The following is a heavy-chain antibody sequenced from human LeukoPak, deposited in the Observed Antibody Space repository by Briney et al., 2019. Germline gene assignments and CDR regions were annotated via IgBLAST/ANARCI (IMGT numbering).Heavy chain of an antibody. CDR1: GYTFTSYD. V-gene: IGHV1-2*02. CDR2: MNPNSGGT. D-gene: IGHD3-16*02. CDR3: ARDAPEYYDYVWGSYRYGRVFDY. Sequence: GASVKVSCKASGYTFTSYDINWVRQATGQGLEWMGWMNPNSGGTNYAQKFQGRVTMTRDTSISTAYMELSRLRSDDTAVYYCARDAPEYYDYVWGSYRYGRVFDYWGQGTLVTVSS. J-gene: IGHJ4*02.